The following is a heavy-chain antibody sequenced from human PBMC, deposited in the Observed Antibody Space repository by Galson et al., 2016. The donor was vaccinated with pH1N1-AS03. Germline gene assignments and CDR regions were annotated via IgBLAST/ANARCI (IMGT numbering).Heavy chain of an antibody. Sequence: SLRLSCAASGFTFRTFSIYWVRQAPGKGLEYVSGISDNGINTYYADPVKARFTIYRDKSKNTVYLQMSTLRTEHTAVYYCIKDGNMLQSRRSDAFDLWGRGTIVTVSS. CDR1: GFTFRTFS. V-gene: IGHV3-64D*06. CDR3: IKDGNMLQSRRSDAFDL. J-gene: IGHJ3*01. D-gene: IGHD1-1*01. CDR2: ISDNGINT.